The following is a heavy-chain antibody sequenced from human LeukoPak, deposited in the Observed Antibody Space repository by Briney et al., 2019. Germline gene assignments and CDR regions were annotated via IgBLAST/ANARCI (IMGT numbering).Heavy chain of an antibody. D-gene: IGHD3-3*01. Sequence: GASVKVSCKASGYTFTSYGISWVRQAPGQGLEWMGWISAYNGNTNYAQKLQGRVTMTTDTSTSTAYMELRSLRSDDTAVYYCARGYYDFWSGYSGFFDYWGQGTPVTVSS. CDR1: GYTFTSYG. J-gene: IGHJ4*02. CDR3: ARGYYDFWSGYSGFFDY. CDR2: ISAYNGNT. V-gene: IGHV1-18*01.